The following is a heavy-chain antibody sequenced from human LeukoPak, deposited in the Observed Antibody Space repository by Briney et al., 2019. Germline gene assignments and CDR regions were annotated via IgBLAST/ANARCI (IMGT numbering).Heavy chain of an antibody. V-gene: IGHV3-7*03. CDR1: GFTLSTYW. J-gene: IGHJ6*02. CDR3: AKTAPTYYYYYGMDV. CDR2: INPDGSGK. Sequence: GGSLRLSCEASGFTLSTYWMNWVRQVPGKGLDWVANINPDGSGKMYVDSVKGRFTIARDNADNSLSLQMNSLRAEDTAVYYCAKTAPTYYYYYGMDVWGQGTTVTVSS.